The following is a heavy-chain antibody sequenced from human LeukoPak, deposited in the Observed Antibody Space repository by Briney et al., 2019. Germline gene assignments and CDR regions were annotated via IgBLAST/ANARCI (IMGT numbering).Heavy chain of an antibody. D-gene: IGHD5-12*01. CDR3: ARRRIVATIDY. J-gene: IGHJ4*02. V-gene: IGHV4-39*01. Sequence: SETLSLTCAVSGGSISSSNYYWGWIRQPPGKGLEWIGSIYYSGSTHYNPSLKSRVTISVDTSKNQFSLKLSSVTAADTAVYYCARRRIVATIDYWGQGTLVTVSS. CDR1: GGSISSSNYY. CDR2: IYYSGST.